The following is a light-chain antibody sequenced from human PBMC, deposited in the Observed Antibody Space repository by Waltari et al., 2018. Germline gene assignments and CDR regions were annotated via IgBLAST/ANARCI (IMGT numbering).Light chain of an antibody. J-gene: IGLJ1*01. CDR3: CSYTGPTFYV. Sequence: QSALTQPASVSGSPGQSIAIPCTGSSNAIGSYDFSSWFQQEPGKAPKLIIYETNKRPSGVSDRFSGSKSGNTASLTISGLQAEDEADYYCCSYTGPTFYVFGPATKVTVL. CDR2: ETN. CDR1: SNAIGSYDF. V-gene: IGLV2-23*01.